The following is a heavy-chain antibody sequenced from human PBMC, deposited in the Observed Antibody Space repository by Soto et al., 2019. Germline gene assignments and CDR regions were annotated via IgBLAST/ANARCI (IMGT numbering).Heavy chain of an antibody. CDR1: GFTVSSNY. Sequence: GGSLRLSCAASGFTVSSNYMSWVRQAPGKGLEWVSVIYSGGSTYYADSVKGRFTISRHNSKNKLYLQMNSLRAEDTAVYYWARDLFSPYYYGSGSPPLTWGQGTLVTVSS. D-gene: IGHD3-10*01. J-gene: IGHJ5*02. CDR2: IYSGGST. CDR3: ARDLFSPYYYGSGSPPLT. V-gene: IGHV3-53*04.